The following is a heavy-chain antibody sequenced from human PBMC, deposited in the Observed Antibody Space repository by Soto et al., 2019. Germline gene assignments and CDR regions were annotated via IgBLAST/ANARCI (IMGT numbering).Heavy chain of an antibody. CDR2: IYYRGST. CDR3: ARERTDYADHYYGMDI. CDR1: GGSISNYY. Sequence: SETLSRTCTVSGGSISNYYWSWIRQTPGKGMERIGYIYYRGSTNYNPSLKSRVTISVDTSRNQFALRLSSVTAADTAVYYCARERTDYADHYYGMDIWGQGTTVTVSS. D-gene: IGHD2-2*01. V-gene: IGHV4-59*01. J-gene: IGHJ6*02.